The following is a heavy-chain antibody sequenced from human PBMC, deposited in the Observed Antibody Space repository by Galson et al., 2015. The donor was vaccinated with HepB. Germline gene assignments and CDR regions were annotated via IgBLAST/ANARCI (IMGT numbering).Heavy chain of an antibody. D-gene: IGHD1-26*01. J-gene: IGHJ4*02. CDR1: GFTYHIPA. CDR2: VSYDGSNK. V-gene: IGHV3-30*04. Sequence: LRLSCADYGFTYHIPALLWAPQAQGKGLEWVAVVSYDGSNKYYADSVKGRFTISRDNSKNTLYLQMNSLRAEDTAVYYCARVRVGGSIFPGVGYWGQGTLVTVSS. CDR3: ARVRVGGSIFPGVGY.